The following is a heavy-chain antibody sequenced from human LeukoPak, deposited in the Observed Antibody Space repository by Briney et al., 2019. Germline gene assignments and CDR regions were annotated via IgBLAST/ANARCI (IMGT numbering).Heavy chain of an antibody. Sequence: SETLSLTCTVSGGSISSSSYYWGWIGQPPGTGLEWIGSIYYSGSTFYNPSLQSRVTISVGTSKNQFSLKLTSVTAADTPVYYCPTQTLRLWGQGTLVTVSS. D-gene: IGHD4-17*01. CDR3: PTQTLRL. V-gene: IGHV4-39*01. CDR1: GGSISSSSYY. CDR2: IYYSGST. J-gene: IGHJ4*02.